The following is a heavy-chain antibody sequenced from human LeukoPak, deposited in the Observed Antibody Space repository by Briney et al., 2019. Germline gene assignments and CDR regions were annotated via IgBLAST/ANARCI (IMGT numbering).Heavy chain of an antibody. V-gene: IGHV3-30*04. CDR2: ISYDGSNK. Sequence: AGGSLRLSCAASGFTFSSYAMHWVRQAPGKGLEWVALISYDGSNKYYADSVKGRFTISRDNSKSTLYLQMNSLRAEDTAVYYCARFYANEWELPHWGQGTLVTVSS. D-gene: IGHD1-26*01. J-gene: IGHJ4*02. CDR3: ARFYANEWELPH. CDR1: GFTFSSYA.